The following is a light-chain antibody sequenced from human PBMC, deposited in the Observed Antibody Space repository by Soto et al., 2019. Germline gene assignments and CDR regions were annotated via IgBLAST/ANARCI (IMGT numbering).Light chain of an antibody. Sequence: QSVLTQPPSASGSPGQSVTISCTGTSNDVGDYNYVSWYQQHPGKAPKLMIYDVSKRPSGVPGRFSGSKSGNTASLTVSGLQAEDEADYYCSSYAGSSTLCVFGTGTKVTVL. CDR1: SNDVGDYNY. CDR3: SSYAGSSTLCV. CDR2: DVS. J-gene: IGLJ1*01. V-gene: IGLV2-8*01.